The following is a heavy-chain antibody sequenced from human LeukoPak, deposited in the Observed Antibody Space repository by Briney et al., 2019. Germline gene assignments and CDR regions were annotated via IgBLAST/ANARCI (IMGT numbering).Heavy chain of an antibody. J-gene: IGHJ6*03. V-gene: IGHV1-2*02. Sequence: ASVKVSCKASGYTFTGYYMHWVRQAPGQGLEWMGWINPNSGGTNYAQKFQGRVTMTRDTSIGTAYMELSRLRSNDTAVYYCARDRGYDYVHYYYYYYMDVWGKGTTVTVSS. CDR3: ARDRGYDYVHYYYYYYMDV. CDR1: GYTFTGYY. CDR2: INPNSGGT. D-gene: IGHD5-12*01.